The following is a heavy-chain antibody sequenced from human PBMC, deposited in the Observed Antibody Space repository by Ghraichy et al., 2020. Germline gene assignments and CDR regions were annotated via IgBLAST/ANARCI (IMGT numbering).Heavy chain of an antibody. CDR1: GFTFSNAW. J-gene: IGHJ5*02. CDR3: TSDYGDYYNWFDP. D-gene: IGHD4-17*01. CDR2: IKSKTDGGTT. Sequence: GESLNISCAASGFTFSNAWMSWVRQAPGKGLEWVGRIKSKTDGGTTDYAAPVKGRFTISRDDSKNTLYLQMNSLKTEDTAVYYCTSDYGDYYNWFDPWGQGTLVTVSS. V-gene: IGHV3-15*01.